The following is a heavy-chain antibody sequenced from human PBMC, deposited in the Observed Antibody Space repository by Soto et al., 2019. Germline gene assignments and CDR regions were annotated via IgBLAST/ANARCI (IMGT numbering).Heavy chain of an antibody. V-gene: IGHV1-3*01. D-gene: IGHD2-15*01. J-gene: IGHJ4*02. Sequence: ASVKVSCKASGYTFTSYAMHWVRQAPGQRLEWMGWINAGNGNTKYSQKFQGRVTITRDTSATTAYMELSSLRSEDTAVYYCARDLGYALPDYWGQGTLVTVSS. CDR3: ARDLGYALPDY. CDR2: INAGNGNT. CDR1: GYTFTSYA.